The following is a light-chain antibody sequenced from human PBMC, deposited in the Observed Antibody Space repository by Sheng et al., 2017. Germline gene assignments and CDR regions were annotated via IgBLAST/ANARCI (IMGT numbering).Light chain of an antibody. CDR3: QKYNNAPLT. CDR2: KAS. Sequence: DIQMTQSPSTLSASVGDRVTITCRASQSIAAWLAWYQHRPGEAPKLLIYKASTLQSGVPSRFSGSGSGTDFTLTISSLQPEDVATYYCQKYNNAPLTFGGGTKVEIK. J-gene: IGKJ4*01. V-gene: IGKV1-5*03. CDR1: QSIAAW.